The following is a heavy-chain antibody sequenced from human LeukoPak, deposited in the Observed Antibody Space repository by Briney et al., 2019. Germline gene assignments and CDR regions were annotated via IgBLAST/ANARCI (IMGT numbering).Heavy chain of an antibody. V-gene: IGHV4-59*01. CDR1: GGSISSYY. J-gene: IGHJ4*02. CDR3: ARGVYIAAAQYAY. Sequence: SKTLSLTCTVSGGSISSYYWSWIRQPPGKGLEWIGYIYYSGTTNYNPSLKSRVTISVDTPKNQFSLKLSSVTAADTAVYYCARGVYIAAAQYAYWGQGTLVTVSS. D-gene: IGHD6-13*01. CDR2: IYYSGTT.